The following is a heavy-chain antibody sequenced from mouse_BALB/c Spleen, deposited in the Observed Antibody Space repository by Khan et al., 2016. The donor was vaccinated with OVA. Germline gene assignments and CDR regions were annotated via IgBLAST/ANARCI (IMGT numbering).Heavy chain of an antibody. V-gene: IGHV5-12-1*01. CDR1: GFAFSSYD. Sequence: EVELVESGGGLVKPGGSLKLSCAASGFAFSSYDMSWVRQTPEKRLEWVAYISSGGGSTYYPDTVKGRFTISRDNAKNTLYLQMSSLKSEDTAMYYGAREGNYVLYAMDYWGQGTSVTVSS. CDR3: AREGNYVLYAMDY. D-gene: IGHD2-1*01. J-gene: IGHJ4*01. CDR2: ISSGGGST.